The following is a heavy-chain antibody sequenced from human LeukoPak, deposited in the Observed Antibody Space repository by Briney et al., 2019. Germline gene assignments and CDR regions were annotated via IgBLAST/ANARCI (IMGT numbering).Heavy chain of an antibody. CDR2: IKSDETST. CDR3: VKSSSSWSQFEYFQH. CDR1: GFTFSSYW. V-gene: IGHV3-74*01. J-gene: IGHJ1*01. Sequence: GGSLRLSCAASGFTFSSYWMHWVRQAPGKGLEWVSRIKSDETSTTYADSVKGRFTISRDNAKNTLYLQMSSLRAEDTAVYYCVKSSSSWSQFEYFQHWGQGTLVTVSS. D-gene: IGHD6-13*01.